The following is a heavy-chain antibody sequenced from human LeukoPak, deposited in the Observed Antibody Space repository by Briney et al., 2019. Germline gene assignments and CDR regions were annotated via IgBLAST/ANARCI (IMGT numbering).Heavy chain of an antibody. Sequence: GGSLRLSCAASGFTFSSYAMSWVRQAPGKGLEWVSAISGSGGSTYYADSVKGRFTISRDNSKNTLYLQMNSLRAEDTAVYYCAKGHYDFWSGYFTDEYFQHWGQGTLVTVSS. D-gene: IGHD3-3*01. CDR1: GFTFSSYA. CDR3: AKGHYDFWSGYFTDEYFQH. J-gene: IGHJ1*01. CDR2: ISGSGGST. V-gene: IGHV3-23*01.